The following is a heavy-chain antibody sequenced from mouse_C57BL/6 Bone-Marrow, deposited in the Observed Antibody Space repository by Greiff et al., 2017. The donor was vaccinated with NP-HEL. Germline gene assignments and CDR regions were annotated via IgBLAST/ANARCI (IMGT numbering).Heavy chain of an antibody. CDR2: IDPSDSYT. Sequence: VQLKQPGAELVKPGASVKLSCKASGYTFTSYWMQWVKQRPGQGLEWIGEIDPSDSYTNYNQKFKGKATLTVDTSSSTAYMQLSSLTSEDSAVYYCARGLRRRGYAMDYWGQGTSVTVSS. D-gene: IGHD2-2*01. V-gene: IGHV1-50*01. J-gene: IGHJ4*01. CDR1: GYTFTSYW. CDR3: ARGLRRRGYAMDY.